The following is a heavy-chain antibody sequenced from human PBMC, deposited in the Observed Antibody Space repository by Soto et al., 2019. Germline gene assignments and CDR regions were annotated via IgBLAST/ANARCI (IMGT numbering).Heavy chain of an antibody. D-gene: IGHD2-15*01. CDR2: VYNDGDST. J-gene: IGHJ4*02. CDR3: EVRPGYSTGGDY. Sequence: EVQLVESGGGLVQPGWSLRLSCAASGLTFRTYWVIWVRQAPGKGLVWVSRVYNDGDSTLHAASVTGRFTISRDNAKNTVYLQMSDLRVEDTAMYYCEVRPGYSTGGDYLGRGTLVTVSS. CDR1: GLTFRTYW. V-gene: IGHV3-74*03.